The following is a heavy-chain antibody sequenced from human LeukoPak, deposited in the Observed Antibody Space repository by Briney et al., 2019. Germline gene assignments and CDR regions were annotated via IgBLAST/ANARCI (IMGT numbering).Heavy chain of an antibody. CDR2: IYPGDSDT. CDR1: GYSFTTNW. Sequence: LGESLKISGKGSGYSFTTNWIGWVGQMPGKGLGWMGIIYPGDSDTRYSPYFQGQITISADKSISTAYWQWSSLKAADIAMYYCARRADSSWSFDEWSQASLVTVSS. CDR3: ARRADSSWSFDE. J-gene: IGHJ4*02. V-gene: IGHV5-51*01. D-gene: IGHD6-13*01.